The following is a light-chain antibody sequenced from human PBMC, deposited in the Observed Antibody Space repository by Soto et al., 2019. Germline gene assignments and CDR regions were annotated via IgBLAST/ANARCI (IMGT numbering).Light chain of an antibody. J-gene: IGLJ2*01. Sequence: QPVLTQPPSASASLGASVTLTCTLSSGYSNYKVDWYQQRPGKGPRFVMRVGTGGIVGSKGDGIPDRFSVLGSGLNRYLTIKNIQGEDESDYHCGAEHGSGSNFVRVFGGGTKLTVL. CDR3: GAEHGSGSNFVRV. V-gene: IGLV9-49*01. CDR1: SGYSNYK. CDR2: VGTGGIVG.